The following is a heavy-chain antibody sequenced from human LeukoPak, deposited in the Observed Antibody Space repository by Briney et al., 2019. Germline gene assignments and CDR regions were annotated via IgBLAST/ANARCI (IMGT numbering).Heavy chain of an antibody. CDR1: GFTFSSYG. J-gene: IGHJ4*02. CDR3: AREPPYDFWSGYYKFLDY. V-gene: IGHV3-33*01. Sequence: GGSLRLSCAASGFTFSSYGMHWVRQAPGKGLEWVAVIWYDGSNKYYAGSVKGRFTISRDNSKNTLYLQMNSLRAEDTAVYYCAREPPYDFWSGYYKFLDYWGQGTLVTVSS. CDR2: IWYDGSNK. D-gene: IGHD3-3*01.